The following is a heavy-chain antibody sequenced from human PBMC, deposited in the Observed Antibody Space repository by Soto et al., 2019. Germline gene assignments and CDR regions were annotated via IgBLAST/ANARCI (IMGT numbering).Heavy chain of an antibody. CDR2: IYRTGST. D-gene: IGHD1-7*01. Sequence: SETLSLTCAVSGGSFTSNNWWPWVRQPPGQGLEWIGEIYRTGSTNYNPSLKSRVTISLDKSENQFSLKVTSLTAADTAVYYCASRDPGTSVDYWGQGALVTVSS. J-gene: IGHJ4*02. CDR1: GGSFTSNNW. CDR3: ASRDPGTSVDY. V-gene: IGHV4-4*02.